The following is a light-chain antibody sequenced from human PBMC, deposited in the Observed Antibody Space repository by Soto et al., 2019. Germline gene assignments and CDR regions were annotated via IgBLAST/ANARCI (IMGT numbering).Light chain of an antibody. CDR3: ISYAGSSIWV. CDR2: DVN. Sequence: QSALTQPPSASGSPGQSVTISCTGTSSDVGVYNYVSWYQQHPGKAPKLMIYDVNKRPSGVPDRFSDSKSGNTASLTVSGLQAEDEADYYCISYAGSSIWVFGGGTKVTVL. J-gene: IGLJ3*02. CDR1: SSDVGVYNY. V-gene: IGLV2-8*01.